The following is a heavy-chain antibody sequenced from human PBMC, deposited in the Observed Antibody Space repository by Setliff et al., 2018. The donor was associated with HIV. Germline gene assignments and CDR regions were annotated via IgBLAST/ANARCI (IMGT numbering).Heavy chain of an antibody. CDR1: NGFISNSAYY. CDR3: ARHGVIWERLRPLLYFDS. Sequence: PSETLSLTCTVSNGFISNSAYYWGWIRQPPGKALECIGSVYYSGSTYYNPSLKSRITISEDTSRNQFSLKFSSVAAAATAVYFCARHGVIWERLRPLLYFDSWGQGTLVTVSS. J-gene: IGHJ4*02. D-gene: IGHD5-12*01. CDR2: VYYSGST. V-gene: IGHV4-39*01.